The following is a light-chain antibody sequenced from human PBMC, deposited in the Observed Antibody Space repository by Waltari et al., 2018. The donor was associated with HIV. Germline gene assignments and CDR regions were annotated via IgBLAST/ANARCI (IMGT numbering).Light chain of an antibody. J-gene: IGKJ5*01. CDR3: QQYNSYSIT. CDR2: KAS. CDR1: QSISSW. V-gene: IGKV1-5*03. Sequence: DIQMTQSPSTLSASVEDRVTITCRASQSISSWLAWYQQKPGKAPKLLFYKASSLESGGPSRFSGSGSGTEFTLTISSLQPDDFATYYCQQYNSYSITFGQGTRLEIK.